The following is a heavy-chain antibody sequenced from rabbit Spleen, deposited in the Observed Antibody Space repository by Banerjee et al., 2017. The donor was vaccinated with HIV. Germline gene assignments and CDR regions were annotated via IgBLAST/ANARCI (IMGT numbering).Heavy chain of an antibody. V-gene: IGHV1S39*01. D-gene: IGHD4-1*01. Sequence: QEQLVESGGGLVQPGGSLKLSCKASGFDFSSYGVSWVRQAPGKGLEWIGYMELLFGSTYYATWVNGRFTISKTSSTTVTLQMTSLTASDTATYFCARDLYSSGWGALSYGMDLWGQGTLVTVS. CDR1: GFDFSSYG. CDR3: ARDLYSSGWGALSYGMDL. J-gene: IGHJ6*01. CDR2: MELLFGST.